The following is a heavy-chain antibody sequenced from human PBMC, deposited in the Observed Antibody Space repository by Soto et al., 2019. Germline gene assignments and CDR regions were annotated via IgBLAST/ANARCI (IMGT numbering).Heavy chain of an antibody. Sequence: EVQLLESGGGLAQPGGSLRLSCAASGFTFNNYAMTWVRQAPGKGLEWVSAISGSGGSTYYADSVRGRFTISRDNSKNTLYLQINSLRAEDTAIYYCAKDYYHGSGSYYGDYYGMDVWGQWTTVTVSS. CDR1: GFTFNNYA. V-gene: IGHV3-23*01. CDR3: AKDYYHGSGSYYGDYYGMDV. J-gene: IGHJ6*02. CDR2: ISGSGGST. D-gene: IGHD3-10*01.